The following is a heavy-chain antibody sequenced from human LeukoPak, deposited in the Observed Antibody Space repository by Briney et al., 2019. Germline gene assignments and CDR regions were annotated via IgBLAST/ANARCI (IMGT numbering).Heavy chain of an antibody. J-gene: IGHJ4*02. CDR3: AKDFWFGEHKAPLDY. V-gene: IGHV3-30*18. CDR1: GVTLSPYG. CDR2: ISYEGGTQ. D-gene: IGHD3-10*01. Sequence: GGSLRLSCAASGVTLSPYGMHWVRQAPGKGLEWVAVISYEGGTQHYADSVKGRYIISRDNPRNTLYLQMNNLRTEDTAVYYCAKDFWFGEHKAPLDYWGQGTLVTVSS.